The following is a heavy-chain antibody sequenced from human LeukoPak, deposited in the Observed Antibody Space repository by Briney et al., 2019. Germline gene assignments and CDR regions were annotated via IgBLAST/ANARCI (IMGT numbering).Heavy chain of an antibody. J-gene: IGHJ4*02. CDR2: IYPGVSDT. Sequence: GASLKISCKASGYSFTNYWIGWVRQMPGKGLEWMAIIYPGVSDTRYNPSFQGQVTISADKSISTAYLQWSSLKASDTAMYYCATYNWGFYYFDYWGQGTLVTVSS. D-gene: IGHD1-1*01. CDR3: ATYNWGFYYFDY. CDR1: GYSFTNYW. V-gene: IGHV5-51*01.